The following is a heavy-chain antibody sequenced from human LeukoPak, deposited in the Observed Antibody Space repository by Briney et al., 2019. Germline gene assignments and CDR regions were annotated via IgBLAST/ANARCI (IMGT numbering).Heavy chain of an antibody. CDR1: GFTFSNYW. CDR2: IKSDGSST. J-gene: IGHJ4*02. V-gene: IGHV3-74*01. CDR3: ARGYYYDSSVDNLLWDF. D-gene: IGHD3-22*01. Sequence: GGSLRLSCAASGFTFSNYWMRWVRQGPGKGLVWVSRIKSDGSSTDYADSVKGRFTISRDNAKNTLYLQMNSLRAEDTAVYYCARGYYYDSSVDNLLWDFWGQGTLVTVSS.